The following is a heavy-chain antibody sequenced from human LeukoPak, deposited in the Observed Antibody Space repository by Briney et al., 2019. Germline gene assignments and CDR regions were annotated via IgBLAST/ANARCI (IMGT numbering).Heavy chain of an antibody. CDR3: AKDRHAPGRYCSSTSCFPFDS. V-gene: IGHV3-23*01. J-gene: IGHJ5*01. Sequence: GGSLRLSCVVSGFTFSSYAMSWVRQAPGKGLEWVSGISGSGGSTCYADSVKGRFTISRDNTKNTLYLQMNSLRAEDTAVYYCAKDRHAPGRYCSSTSCFPFDSWGQGTLVTVSS. CDR1: GFTFSSYA. D-gene: IGHD2-2*01. CDR2: ISGSGGST.